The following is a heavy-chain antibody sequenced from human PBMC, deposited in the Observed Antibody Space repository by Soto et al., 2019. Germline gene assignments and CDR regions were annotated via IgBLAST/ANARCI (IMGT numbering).Heavy chain of an antibody. V-gene: IGHV1-18*01. CDR2: ISAYNGNT. CDR3: ARVGGGSMVGEVIRRGGMDV. CDR1: GYTFTSYG. J-gene: IGHJ6*02. Sequence: QVQLVQSGAEVKKPGASVKVSCKASGYTFTSYGISWVRQAPGQGLEWMGWISAYNGNTNYAQKLQGRVTITTDTPTSQASMGVGSLRSDDTAVYYCARVGGGSMVGEVIRRGGMDVWGQGTAVAVCS. D-gene: IGHD3-10*01.